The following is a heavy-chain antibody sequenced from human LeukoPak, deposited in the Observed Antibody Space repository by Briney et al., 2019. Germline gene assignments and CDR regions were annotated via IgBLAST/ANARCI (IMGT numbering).Heavy chain of an antibody. V-gene: IGHV4-34*01. CDR3: ARARRPMVRGVIYDY. J-gene: IGHJ4*02. D-gene: IGHD3-10*01. CDR2: INHSGST. CDR1: GGSFSGCY. Sequence: SETLSLTCAVYGGSFSGCYWSWIRQPPGKGLEWIGEINHSGSTNYNPSLKSRVTISVDTSKNQFSLKLSSVTAADTAVYYCARARRPMVRGVIYDYWGQGTLVTVSS.